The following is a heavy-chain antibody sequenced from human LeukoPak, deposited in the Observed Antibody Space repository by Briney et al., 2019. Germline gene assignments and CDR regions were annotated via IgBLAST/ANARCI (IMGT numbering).Heavy chain of an antibody. CDR3: ATDTIFGVVSNDY. D-gene: IGHD3-3*01. CDR2: INPNSGGT. J-gene: IGHJ4*02. CDR1: GYTFTGYY. V-gene: IGHV1-2*02. Sequence: ASVKVSCKASGYTFTGYYMHWVRQAPGRGLEWMGWINPNSGGTNYAQKFQGRVTMTRDTSISTAYMELSRLRSDDTAVYYCATDTIFGVVSNDYWGQGTLVTVSS.